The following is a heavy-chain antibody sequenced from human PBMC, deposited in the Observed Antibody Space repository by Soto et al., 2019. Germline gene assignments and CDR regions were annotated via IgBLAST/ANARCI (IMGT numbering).Heavy chain of an antibody. J-gene: IGHJ5*02. D-gene: IGHD1-26*01. CDR1: GCAFSTKW. CDR2: INIDGTTT. Sequence: EVQLVDSGGGLVQPGGSLRLSCAASGCAFSTKWMHWFRQGPGKGLVWDSRINIDGTTTNYADSVKGRFTITRDNAKNILYLQMDSLRAEDTAVYYCARIPYSDTDPCPWGQGTMVTVSS. V-gene: IGHV3-74*01. CDR3: ARIPYSDTDPCP.